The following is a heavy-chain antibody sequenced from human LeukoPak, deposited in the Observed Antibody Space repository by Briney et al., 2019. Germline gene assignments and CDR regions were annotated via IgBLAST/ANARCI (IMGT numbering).Heavy chain of an antibody. CDR3: ATLAATGSDYYYGMDV. CDR2: ISGSGGST. J-gene: IGHJ6*02. CDR1: GFTFSSYA. D-gene: IGHD6-19*01. Sequence: GGSLRLSRAASGFTFSSYAMSWVRQAPGKGLEWVSAISGSGGSTYYADSVKGRFTISRDNSKNTLYLQMNSLRAEDTAVYYCATLAATGSDYYYGMDVWGQGTTVTVSS. V-gene: IGHV3-23*01.